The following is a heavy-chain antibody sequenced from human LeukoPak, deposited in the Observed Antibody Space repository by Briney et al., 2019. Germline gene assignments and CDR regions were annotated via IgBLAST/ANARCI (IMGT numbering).Heavy chain of an antibody. CDR2: KFYRNKWYY. J-gene: IGHJ4*02. CDR3: AREGRRISGGTLSLDY. V-gene: IGHV6-1*01. Sequence: SQTLSLTCAVSGDTFSNNNAEWDWIRQAKGRGLEWVVRKFYRNKWYYDYAVSVKSRITINSDTSKNQFSLQLTYVNPEDTAVYYCAREGRRISGGTLSLDYWGQGTLVTVSS. D-gene: IGHD2-15*01. CDR1: GDTFSNNNAE.